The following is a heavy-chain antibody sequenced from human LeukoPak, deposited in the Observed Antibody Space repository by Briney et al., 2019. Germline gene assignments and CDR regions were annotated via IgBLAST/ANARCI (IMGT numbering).Heavy chain of an antibody. V-gene: IGHV4-4*02. J-gene: IGHJ4*02. CDR2: IHRAGRT. D-gene: IGHD3-9*01. CDR1: GVSISSSEW. CDR3: GKTDIYFNPIDY. Sequence: SGTLSLTCAVSGVSISSSEWWIWARQPPGQGLEWIGEIHRAGRTRYNPSLKSRVTISMDYSKNQFSLKLTSVTAADTATYYCGKTDIYFNPIDYWGPGSLVTVSS.